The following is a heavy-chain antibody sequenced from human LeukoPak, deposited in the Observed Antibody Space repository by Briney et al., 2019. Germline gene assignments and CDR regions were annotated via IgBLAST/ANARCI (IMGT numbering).Heavy chain of an antibody. CDR1: GGSFSGYY. D-gene: IGHD3-10*01. J-gene: IGHJ4*02. CDR2: INHSGST. Sequence: SETLSLTCAVYGGSFSGYYWSWIRQPPGKGLEWIGEINHSGSTNYNPSLKSRVTISVDTSKNQFSLKLSSVTAADTAVYYCAREGISDGSGLFDYWGQGTLVTVSS. CDR3: AREGISDGSGLFDY. V-gene: IGHV4-34*01.